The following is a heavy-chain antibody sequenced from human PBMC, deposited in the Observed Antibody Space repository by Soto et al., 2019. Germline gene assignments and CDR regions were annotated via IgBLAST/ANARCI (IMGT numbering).Heavy chain of an antibody. CDR1: GGSISSYY. J-gene: IGHJ4*02. CDR2: IYYSGST. D-gene: IGHD1-26*01. V-gene: IGHV4-59*01. CDR3: ERVNSVGDLGFFDY. Sequence: PSETLSLTCTVSGGSISSYYWSWIRQPPGKGLEWIWYIYYSGSTNYNHSLKSRVTISVDTSKNQLSLKLSSVTAADTAVYYSERVNSVGDLGFFDYWGQRNLVTVSS.